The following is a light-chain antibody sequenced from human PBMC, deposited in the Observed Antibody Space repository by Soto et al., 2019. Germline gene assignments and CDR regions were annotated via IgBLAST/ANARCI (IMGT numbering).Light chain of an antibody. Sequence: QSVLTQPPSASGSPGQSVTISCTGTSSNVGAYKFVSWYQLHPGKAPKLMIYEVNVRPSGVPDRSSGSKSGNTASLTVSGLQVEDEADYYCSSYGGRSNVVFGGGTKVTVL. J-gene: IGLJ2*01. V-gene: IGLV2-8*01. CDR2: EVN. CDR3: SSYGGRSNVV. CDR1: SSNVGAYKF.